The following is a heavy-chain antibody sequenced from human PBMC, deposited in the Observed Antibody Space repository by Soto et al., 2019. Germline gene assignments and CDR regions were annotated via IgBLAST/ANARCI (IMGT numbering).Heavy chain of an antibody. V-gene: IGHV1-3*01. CDR1: GYTFTSYA. CDR3: ARLLWFGESPFDC. Sequence: QVQLVQSGAEVKKPGASVKVSCKASGYTFTSYAMHWVRQAPGQRLEWMGWINAGNGNTKYSQKFQGRVTITRDTSASTAYMELSSLRSEDTAVYYCARLLWFGESPFDCWGQGTLVTVSS. CDR2: INAGNGNT. J-gene: IGHJ4*02. D-gene: IGHD3-10*01.